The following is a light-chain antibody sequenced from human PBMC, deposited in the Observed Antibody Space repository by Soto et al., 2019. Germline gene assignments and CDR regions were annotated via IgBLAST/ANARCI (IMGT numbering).Light chain of an antibody. CDR1: SSDVGAYIY. V-gene: IGLV2-11*01. CDR2: DVI. J-gene: IGLJ1*01. Sequence: QSALTQPRSVSGSPGQSVTFSCTGTSSDVGAYIYVSWYQQHPGKAPKLIIYDVIKRPSGVPDRFSGSKSGNTASLTISGRQAEDEADYYCCSYAGSYTHVFGTGTKVTVL. CDR3: CSYAGSYTHV.